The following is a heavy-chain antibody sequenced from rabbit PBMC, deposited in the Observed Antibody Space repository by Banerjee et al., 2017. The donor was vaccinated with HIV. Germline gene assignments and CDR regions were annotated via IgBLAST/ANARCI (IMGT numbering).Heavy chain of an antibody. D-gene: IGHD8-1*01. J-gene: IGHJ3*01. CDR3: ARYVSGSTYYDL. V-gene: IGHV1S40*01. CDR1: GFSFSSSYW. Sequence: QSLEEFGGDLFKPGTSLTLTCTASGFSFSSSYWICWVRQAPGKGLEWIACIYAGSSGSTYYASWAKGRFTISKTSSTTVTLQMTSLTAADTATHFCARYVSGSTYYDLWGQGTLVTVS. CDR2: IYAGSSGST.